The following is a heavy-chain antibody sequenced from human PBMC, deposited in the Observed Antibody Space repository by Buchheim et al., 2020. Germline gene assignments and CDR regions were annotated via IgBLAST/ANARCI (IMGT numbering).Heavy chain of an antibody. CDR1: GGSFSGYY. CDR2: INHSGST. V-gene: IGHV4-34*01. Sequence: QVQLQQWGAGLLKPSETLSPTCAVYGGSFSGYYWSWIRQPPGKGLEWSGEINHSGSTNYNPSLKSRVTISVDTSKNQFSLKLSSVTAADTAVYYCARSDYYDSSGYYDYFDYWGQGTL. CDR3: ARSDYYDSSGYYDYFDY. J-gene: IGHJ4*02. D-gene: IGHD3-22*01.